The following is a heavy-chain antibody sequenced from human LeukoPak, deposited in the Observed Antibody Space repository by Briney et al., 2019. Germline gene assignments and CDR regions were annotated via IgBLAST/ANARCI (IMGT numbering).Heavy chain of an antibody. CDR3: ARHHVFRGFDY. D-gene: IGHD3-10*01. V-gene: IGHV4-39*01. J-gene: IGHJ4*02. CDR1: GGSISSSSYY. CDR2: IYYSGST. Sequence: PSETLSLTCTVSGGSISSSSYYWGWIRQPPGKGLEWIGSIYYSGSTYYNPSLKSRVTISVDTSKNQFSLKLSSVTAADTAVYYCARHHVFRGFDYWGQGTLVTVSS.